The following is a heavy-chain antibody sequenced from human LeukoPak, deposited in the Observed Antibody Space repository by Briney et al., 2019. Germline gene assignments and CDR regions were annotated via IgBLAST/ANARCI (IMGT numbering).Heavy chain of an antibody. Sequence: GESLKISCKGSGYSFTSYWIGWVRQMPGKGLEWMGIIYPGDSDTRYSPSFQGQVTISADKSISTAYLQWGSLKASDTAMYYCATRTRDYDILTGYCGGGSPYYYMDVWGKGTTVTVSS. J-gene: IGHJ6*03. V-gene: IGHV5-51*01. CDR2: IYPGDSDT. CDR1: GYSFTSYW. CDR3: ATRTRDYDILTGYCGGGSPYYYMDV. D-gene: IGHD3-9*01.